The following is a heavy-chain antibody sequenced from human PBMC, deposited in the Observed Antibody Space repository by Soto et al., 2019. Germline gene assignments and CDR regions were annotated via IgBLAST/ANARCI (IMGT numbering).Heavy chain of an antibody. CDR1: GDSISRYY. CDR2: IYYSGGT. D-gene: IGHD3-10*01. CDR3: ARDQGGEFLKGSGMDV. V-gene: IGHV4-59*01. Sequence: QVQLQESGPGLVKPSETLSLTCTVSGDSISRYYWSWIRLSPGKGLAWIGYIYYSGGTNYNPSVKTRVTISVDRTTNQCSLKLSSVTAADLAVYYCARDQGGEFLKGSGMDVWCQGTKVTVSS. J-gene: IGHJ6*02.